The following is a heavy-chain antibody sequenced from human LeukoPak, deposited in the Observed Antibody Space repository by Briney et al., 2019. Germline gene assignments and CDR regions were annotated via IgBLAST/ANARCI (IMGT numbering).Heavy chain of an antibody. CDR3: ARAAGVCSGGSCYRALYYFDY. J-gene: IGHJ4*02. V-gene: IGHV1-69*05. D-gene: IGHD2-15*01. CDR2: IIPIFGPA. Sequence: SVKVSCKASGGTFSSYAISWVRQAPGQGLEWMGRIIPIFGPANYAQKFQGRVTITTDESTSTAYMELSSLRSEDTAVYYCARAAGVCSGGSCYRALYYFDYWGQGTLVTVSS. CDR1: GGTFSSYA.